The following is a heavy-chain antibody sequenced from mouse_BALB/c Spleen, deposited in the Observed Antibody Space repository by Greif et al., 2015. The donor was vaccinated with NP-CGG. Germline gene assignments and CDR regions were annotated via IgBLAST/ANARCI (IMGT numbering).Heavy chain of an antibody. CDR2: IRNKANGYTT. J-gene: IGHJ4*01. D-gene: IGHD2-1*01. V-gene: IGHV7-3*02. Sequence: VQLKESGGGLVQPGGSLRLSCATSGFTFTDYYMSWVRQPPGKALEWLGFIRNKANGYTTEYSASVKGRFTISRDNSQSILYLQMNTLRAEDSATYYCARDIGYGNYVGDYWGQGTSVTVSS. CDR1: GFTFTDYY. CDR3: ARDIGYGNYVGDY.